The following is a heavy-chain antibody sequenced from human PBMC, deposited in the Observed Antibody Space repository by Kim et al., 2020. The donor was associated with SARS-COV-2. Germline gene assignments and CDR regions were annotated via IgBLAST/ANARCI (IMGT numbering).Heavy chain of an antibody. CDR3: ASYGGFGGYDIGTPFDY. V-gene: IGHV3-30*07. D-gene: IGHD5-12*01. J-gene: IGHJ4*02. Sequence: VKGRFTIYRDNVNNTLYLQMNSLRVEDTGVYYCASYGGFGGYDIGTPFDYWGQGTLVTVSS.